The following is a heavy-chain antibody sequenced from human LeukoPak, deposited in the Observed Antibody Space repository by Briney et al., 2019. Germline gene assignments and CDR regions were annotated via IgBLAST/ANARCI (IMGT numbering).Heavy chain of an antibody. Sequence: GGSLRLSCAASGFTVSRNYMSWVRQAPGKGLEWVSDLYSGGSTNYADSVKGRFNISRDNSKNTLYLQMNSLRAEDTAVYYCARVRDYYDSRGYYFEYFDHWGQGTLVTVSS. CDR2: LYSGGST. CDR3: ARVRDYYDSRGYYFEYFDH. V-gene: IGHV3-53*01. J-gene: IGHJ1*01. D-gene: IGHD3-22*01. CDR1: GFTVSRNY.